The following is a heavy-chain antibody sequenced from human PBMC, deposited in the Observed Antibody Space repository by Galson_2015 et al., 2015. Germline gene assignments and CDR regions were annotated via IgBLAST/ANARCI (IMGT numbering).Heavy chain of an antibody. D-gene: IGHD2-2*01. V-gene: IGHV1-3*01. CDR3: ARGCSSTSCHLFDY. CDR1: GYTFTSYA. CDR2: INAGNGNT. Sequence: SVKVSCKASGYTFTSYAMHWVRQAPGQRLEWMGWINAGNGNTKYSQKFQGRVTITRDTSASTAYMELRSLRSEDTAVYYCARGCSSTSCHLFDYRGQGTLVTVSS. J-gene: IGHJ4*02.